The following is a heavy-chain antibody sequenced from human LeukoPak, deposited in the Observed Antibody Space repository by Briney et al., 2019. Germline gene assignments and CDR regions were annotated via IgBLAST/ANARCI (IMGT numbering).Heavy chain of an antibody. CDR2: IYSGGET. V-gene: IGHV3-53*01. Sequence: GGSLRLSCAASGFTFSNYAMSWVRQAPGKGLQWVSVIYSGGETYYADSVKGRFTISRDNSKNTLYLQMNSLRAEDTAVYYCARDRGELLFDWGQGTLVTVSS. J-gene: IGHJ4*02. CDR3: ARDRGELLFD. D-gene: IGHD1-26*01. CDR1: GFTFSNYA.